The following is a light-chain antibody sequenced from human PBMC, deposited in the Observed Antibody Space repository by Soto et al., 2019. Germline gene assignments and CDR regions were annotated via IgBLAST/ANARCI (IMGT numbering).Light chain of an antibody. CDR3: QQYNNWPPLT. J-gene: IGKJ4*01. CDR1: QSISSN. V-gene: IGKV3-15*01. CDR2: GAS. Sequence: EIVMNPAPATLSLSPGERATLSCRATQSISSNLAWYQQRPGQAPRLLIYGASTRANDIPARFSGSGSGTEFTLTISSLQSEDLAVNYCQQYNNWPPLTFGGGTKVEIK.